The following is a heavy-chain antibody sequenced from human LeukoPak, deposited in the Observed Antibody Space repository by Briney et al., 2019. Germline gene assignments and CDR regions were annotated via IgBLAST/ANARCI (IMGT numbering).Heavy chain of an antibody. CDR3: ASARMGYDSSGYFQH. V-gene: IGHV4-39*07. D-gene: IGHD3-22*01. CDR2: IYYSGST. Sequence: PSETLSLTCTVSGGSISSSSYYWGWIRQPPGKGLEWIGSIYYSGSTYYNPSLKSRVTISVDTSKNQFSLKLSSVTAADTAVYYCASARMGYDSSGYFQHWGQGTLVTVSS. CDR1: GGSISSSSYY. J-gene: IGHJ1*01.